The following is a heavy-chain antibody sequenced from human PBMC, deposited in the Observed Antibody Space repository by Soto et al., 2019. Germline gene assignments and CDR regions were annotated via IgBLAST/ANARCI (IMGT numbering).Heavy chain of an antibody. Sequence: GGSLRLSCAASGFTFSGSAMNWVRQASGKGLEWVGRIRTKANSYATAYAASVKGRFTISRDDSMNTAYLQMNSLKTEDTAVYYCSRPPYYGSGIAVADYWGQGTLVTVSS. J-gene: IGHJ4*02. CDR1: GFTFSGSA. CDR2: IRTKANSYAT. CDR3: SRPPYYGSGIAVADY. V-gene: IGHV3-73*01. D-gene: IGHD6-19*01.